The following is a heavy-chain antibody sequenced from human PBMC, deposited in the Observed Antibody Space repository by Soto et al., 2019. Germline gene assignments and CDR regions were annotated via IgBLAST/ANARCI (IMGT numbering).Heavy chain of an antibody. Sequence: QVQLVESGGGVVQPGRSLRLSCAASGFTFSSYGMHWVRQAPGKGLEWVAVISYDGSNKYYADSVKGRFTISRDNSKNTLYLQMNSLRAEDTAVYYCAKDMAYCSGGICLTLPILQHWGQGTLVTVSS. V-gene: IGHV3-30*18. CDR3: AKDMAYCSGGICLTLPILQH. D-gene: IGHD2-15*01. CDR2: ISYDGSNK. CDR1: GFTFSSYG. J-gene: IGHJ1*01.